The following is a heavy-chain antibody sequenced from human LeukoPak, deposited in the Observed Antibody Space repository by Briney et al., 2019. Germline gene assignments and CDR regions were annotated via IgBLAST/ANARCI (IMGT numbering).Heavy chain of an antibody. V-gene: IGHV4-39*07. CDR1: GGSISSSSYY. CDR3: ARAPYCSSTSCYLGFDL. Sequence: SETLSLTCTVSGGSISSSSYYWGWIRQPPGKGLEWIGSIYYSGSTDYNPSLKSRVTISADTSKNQFSLKLSSVTAADTAVYYCARAPYCSSTSCYLGFDLWGRGTLVTVSS. CDR2: IYYSGST. D-gene: IGHD2-2*01. J-gene: IGHJ2*01.